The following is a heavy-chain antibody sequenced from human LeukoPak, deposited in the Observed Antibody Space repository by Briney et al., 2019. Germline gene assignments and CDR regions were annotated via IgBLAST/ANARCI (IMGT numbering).Heavy chain of an antibody. CDR3: ARVRLYRITMVRGVSTHFDY. D-gene: IGHD3-10*01. J-gene: IGHJ4*02. Sequence: SVKVSCKAPGGTFSSYAISWVRQAPGQGLEWMGGIIPIFGTANYAQKFQGRVTITADESTSTAYMELSSLRSEDTAVYYCARVRLYRITMVRGVSTHFDYWGQGTLVTVSS. V-gene: IGHV1-69*01. CDR2: IIPIFGTA. CDR1: GGTFSSYA.